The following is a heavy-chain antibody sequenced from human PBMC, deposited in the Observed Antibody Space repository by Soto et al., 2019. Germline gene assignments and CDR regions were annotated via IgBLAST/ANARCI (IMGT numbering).Heavy chain of an antibody. D-gene: IGHD5-12*01. CDR2: IKSKTDGGTT. V-gene: IGHV3-15*01. J-gene: IGHJ4*02. CDR1: GFTFSNAW. CDR3: TSDPMVATLFDY. Sequence: GGSLRLSCAASGFTFSNAWMSWVRQAPGKGLEWVGRIKSKTDGGTTDYAAPVKGRFTISRDDSKNTLYLQMNSLKTEDTAVYYCTSDPMVATLFDYWGQGTLVTVSS.